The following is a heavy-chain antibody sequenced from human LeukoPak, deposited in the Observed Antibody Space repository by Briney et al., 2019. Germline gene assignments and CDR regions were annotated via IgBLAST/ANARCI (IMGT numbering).Heavy chain of an antibody. Sequence: GSLRLSCAASGFTFSSYSMNWVRQAPGKGLEWVSSISSSSSYIYYADSVKGRFTISRDNAKNSLYLQMNSLRAEDTAVYYCARSRTRTGPLDYWGQGTLVTVSS. CDR3: ARSRTRTGPLDY. V-gene: IGHV3-21*01. CDR1: GFTFSSYS. J-gene: IGHJ4*02. CDR2: ISSSSSYI. D-gene: IGHD2-8*02.